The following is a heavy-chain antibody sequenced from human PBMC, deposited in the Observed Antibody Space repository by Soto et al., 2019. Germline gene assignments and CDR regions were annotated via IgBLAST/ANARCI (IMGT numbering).Heavy chain of an antibody. J-gene: IGHJ5*02. CDR1: GYTFTRYD. V-gene: IGHV1-8*01. CDR2: MNPNSGNT. CDR3: ARGLTAGVWFDP. Sequence: ASVKVSCKASGYTFTRYDINWVRQATGQGLEWMGWMNPNSGNTGYAQKFQGRVTMTRNTSISTAYMELSSLRSEDTAVYYCARGLTAGVWFDPWGQGALVIVSS.